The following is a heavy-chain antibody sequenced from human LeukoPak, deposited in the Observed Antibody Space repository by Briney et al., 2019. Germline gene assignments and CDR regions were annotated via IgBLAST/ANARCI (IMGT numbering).Heavy chain of an antibody. Sequence: SETLSLTCTVSGGSNSSYYWSWIRHPPGKGLELIGNIYYSGSTNYNPSLKSRVTISVDTSKNQFSLKLSSVTAADTAVYYCARVDAWFGELFSWYFDLWGRGTLVTVSS. CDR3: ARVDAWFGELFSWYFDL. D-gene: IGHD3-10*01. J-gene: IGHJ2*01. V-gene: IGHV4-59*01. CDR2: IYYSGST. CDR1: GGSNSSYY.